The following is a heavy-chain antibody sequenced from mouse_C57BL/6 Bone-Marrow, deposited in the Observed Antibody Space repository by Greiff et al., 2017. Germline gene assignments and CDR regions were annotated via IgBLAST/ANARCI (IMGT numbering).Heavy chain of an antibody. CDR2: INPNNGGT. Sequence: EVHLVESGPELVKPGASVKMSCKASGYTFTDYNMHWVKQSHGKSLEWIGYINPNNGGTSYNQKFKGKATLTVNKSSSTAYMELRSLTSEDSAVYYCARRLPYFDYWGQGTTLTVSS. V-gene: IGHV1-22*01. CDR3: ARRLPYFDY. CDR1: GYTFTDYN. D-gene: IGHD5-5*01. J-gene: IGHJ2*01.